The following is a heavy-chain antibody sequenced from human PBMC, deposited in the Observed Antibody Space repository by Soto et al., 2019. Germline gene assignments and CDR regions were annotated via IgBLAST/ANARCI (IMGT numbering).Heavy chain of an antibody. CDR3: TTRALWDYYYYGMDV. D-gene: IGHD3-10*01. CDR1: GFTFSSYA. Sequence: GSLRLSCAASGFTFSSYAMHWVRQAPGKGLEWVAVISYDGSNKYYADSVKGRFTISRDNSKNTLYLQMNSLRAEDTAVYYCTTRALWDYYYYGMDVWGQGTTVTVSS. V-gene: IGHV3-30-3*01. CDR2: ISYDGSNK. J-gene: IGHJ6*02.